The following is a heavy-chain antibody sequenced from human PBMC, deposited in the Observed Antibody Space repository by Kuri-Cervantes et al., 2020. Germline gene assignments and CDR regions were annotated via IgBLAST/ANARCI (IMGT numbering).Heavy chain of an antibody. Sequence: GGSLRLSCAASGFTFSSYAMHWVRQAPGKGLEWVAVISYDGSNKYYADSVKGRFTISRDNSKNTLYLQMNSLRAEDTAVYYCTRGSWIQLWGPGWFDPWGQGTLVTVSS. D-gene: IGHD5-18*01. J-gene: IGHJ5*02. V-gene: IGHV3-30-3*01. CDR2: ISYDGSNK. CDR3: TRGSWIQLWGPGWFDP. CDR1: GFTFSSYA.